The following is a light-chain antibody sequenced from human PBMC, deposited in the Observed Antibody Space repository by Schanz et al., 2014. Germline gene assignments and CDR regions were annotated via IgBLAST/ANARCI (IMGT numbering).Light chain of an antibody. CDR2: GNS. CDR1: SSNIGAGYD. J-gene: IGLJ1*01. CDR3: HSYGGEGYV. V-gene: IGLV1-40*01. Sequence: QSVLTQPPSVSGAPGQRVTISCTGSSSNIGAGYDVHWYRQLPGAAPTLLIYGNSNRPSGVSDRFSGSKSGASASLAITGLQADDEADYYCHSYGGEGYVFGTGTKLTVL.